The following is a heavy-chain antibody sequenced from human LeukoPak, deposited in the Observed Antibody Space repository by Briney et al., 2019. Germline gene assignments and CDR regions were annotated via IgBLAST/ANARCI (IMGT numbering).Heavy chain of an antibody. Sequence: PSETLSLTCTVSGGSISSYYWSWIRQPAGKGLEWIGRIYTSGSTNYNPSLKSRVTISVDTSKNQFSLKLSSVTAADTAVYYCARGWEGSGSYKYYYMDVWGKGTTVTVSS. D-gene: IGHD3-10*01. J-gene: IGHJ6*03. CDR2: IYTSGST. V-gene: IGHV4-4*07. CDR1: GGSISSYY. CDR3: ARGWEGSGSYKYYYMDV.